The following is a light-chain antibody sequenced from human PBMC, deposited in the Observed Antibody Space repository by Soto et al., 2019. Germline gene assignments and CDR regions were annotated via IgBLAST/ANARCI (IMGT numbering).Light chain of an antibody. CDR2: GAS. Sequence: EIVLTQSPGTLSLSPGERATVSCRASQSFTSGYLAWYQQRPGQAPRLLIYGASRRATGVPDRFSGSESETDFTLTISGLEPEDFAVYYFQQYDTSPRTFGQGTKVEIK. J-gene: IGKJ1*01. CDR1: QSFTSGY. CDR3: QQYDTSPRT. V-gene: IGKV3-20*01.